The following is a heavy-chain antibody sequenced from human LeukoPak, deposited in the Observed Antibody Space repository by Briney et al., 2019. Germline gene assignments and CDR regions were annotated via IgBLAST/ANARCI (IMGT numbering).Heavy chain of an antibody. CDR1: GGSFSGYY. Sequence: SETLSLTCAVYGGSFSGYYWSWIRQPPGKGLEWIGEINHSGSTNYNPSLKSRVTISVDTSKNQFSLKLSSVTAADTAVYYCARGLSFDPWGQGTLVTVSS. CDR2: INHSGST. CDR3: ARGLSFDP. V-gene: IGHV4-34*01. J-gene: IGHJ5*02.